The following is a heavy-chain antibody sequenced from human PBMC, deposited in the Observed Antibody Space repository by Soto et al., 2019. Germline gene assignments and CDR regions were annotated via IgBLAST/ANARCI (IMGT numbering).Heavy chain of an antibody. CDR3: ARERPTERTFSFDY. CDR1: GYTFASYA. CDR2: INVGNANT. V-gene: IGHV1-3*01. J-gene: IGHJ4*02. Sequence: ASVKVSCKTSGYTFASYAIHWVRQAPGQRLEWMGWINVGNANTRYSQNFQDRVTITRDTSASTAYMELSSLRSEDTALYYCARERPTERTFSFDYWGQGTKVTVSS. D-gene: IGHD3-16*01.